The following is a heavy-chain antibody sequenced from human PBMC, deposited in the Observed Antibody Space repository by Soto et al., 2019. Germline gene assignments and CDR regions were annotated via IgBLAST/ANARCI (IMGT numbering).Heavy chain of an antibody. V-gene: IGHV3-23*01. CDR1: GFTFSSYA. CDR3: AKDRGGTNKEITIFGVVIELFDY. D-gene: IGHD3-3*01. CDR2: ISGSGGST. Sequence: PGGSLRLSCAASGFTFSSYAMSWVRQAPGKGLEWVSAISGSGGSTYYADSVKGRFTISRDNSKNTLYLQMNSLRAEDTAVYYCAKDRGGTNKEITIFGVVIELFDYWGQGTLVTVSS. J-gene: IGHJ4*02.